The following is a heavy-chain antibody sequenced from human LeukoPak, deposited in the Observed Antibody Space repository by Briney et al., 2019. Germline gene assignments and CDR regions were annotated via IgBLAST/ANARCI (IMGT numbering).Heavy chain of an antibody. CDR3: ARDEVVVVGIYFDY. D-gene: IGHD2-15*01. Sequence: GGSLRLSCAASGFTFRSYWMSWVRQAPGKGLEWVSYISSSSSTIYYADSVKGRFTISRDNAKNSLYLQMNSLRAEDTAVYYCARDEVVVVGIYFDYWGQGTLVTVSS. V-gene: IGHV3-48*04. CDR2: ISSSSSTI. J-gene: IGHJ4*02. CDR1: GFTFRSYW.